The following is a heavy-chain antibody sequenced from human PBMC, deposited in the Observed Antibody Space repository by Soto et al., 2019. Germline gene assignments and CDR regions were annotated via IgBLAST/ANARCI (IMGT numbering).Heavy chain of an antibody. CDR2: IYYSGST. V-gene: IGHV4-39*01. Sequence: LPLQASGPGLVKPSETLSLTCTVSGGSISSSSYYWGWIRPPPGKGLVWIGSIYYSGSTYYNPSLKSRVTISVDTSKNQFSLKLSSVTAADTAVYYCARHGEDYGDYANYWYFDLWGRGTLVTVSS. D-gene: IGHD4-17*01. CDR1: GGSISSSSYY. J-gene: IGHJ2*01. CDR3: ARHGEDYGDYANYWYFDL.